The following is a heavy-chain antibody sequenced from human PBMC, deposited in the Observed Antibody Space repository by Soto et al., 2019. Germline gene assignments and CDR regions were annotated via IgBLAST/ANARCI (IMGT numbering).Heavy chain of an antibody. J-gene: IGHJ6*02. D-gene: IGHD3-22*01. CDR3: ARLRYYGSSGNSRWYCLDV. Sequence: PGESLKISCKGSGYGFTTYWIGWVRQMPGKGLEWMGIIYPGDSDTRYIPSFQGHVTISADKAISTAYLQWSCLYASDTDIYYCARLRYYGSSGNSRWYCLDVWGQGTTVTVSS. CDR2: IYPGDSDT. V-gene: IGHV5-51*01. CDR1: GYGFTTYW.